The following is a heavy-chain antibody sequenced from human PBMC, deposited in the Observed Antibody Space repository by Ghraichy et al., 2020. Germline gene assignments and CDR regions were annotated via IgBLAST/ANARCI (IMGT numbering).Heavy chain of an antibody. CDR3: ARAAVVVVAATLDYYYGMDV. Sequence: GGSLRLSCAASGFTFSSYSMNWVRQAPGKGLEWVSYISSSSTIYYADSVKGRFTISRDNAKNSLYLQMNSLRDEDTAVYYCARAAVVVVAATLDYYYGMDVWGQGTTVTVSS. V-gene: IGHV3-48*02. J-gene: IGHJ6*02. D-gene: IGHD2-15*01. CDR1: GFTFSSYS. CDR2: ISSSSTI.